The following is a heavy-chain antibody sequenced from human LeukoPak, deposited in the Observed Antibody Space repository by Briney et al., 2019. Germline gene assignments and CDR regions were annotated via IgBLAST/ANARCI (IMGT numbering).Heavy chain of an antibody. Sequence: GGSLRLSCAASGFTFSSYGMHWVRQAPGKGLEWVAVISYDGSNKYYADSVKGRFTISRDNSKNTLYLQMNSLRAEDTAVYYCAKAHLLLSYYYYGIDVWGQGTTVTVSS. D-gene: IGHD1-26*01. CDR2: ISYDGSNK. CDR3: AKAHLLLSYYYYGIDV. J-gene: IGHJ6*02. CDR1: GFTFSSYG. V-gene: IGHV3-30*18.